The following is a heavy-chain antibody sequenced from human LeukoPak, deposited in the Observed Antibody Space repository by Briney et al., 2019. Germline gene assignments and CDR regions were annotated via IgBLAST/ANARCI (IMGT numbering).Heavy chain of an antibody. CDR3: ARDRPGDGYFDY. D-gene: IGHD3-10*01. CDR2: IYSGGNT. V-gene: IGHV3-66*01. J-gene: IGHJ4*02. Sequence: PGGSLRLSCAASGFTVSSNDMTWVRQTPGKGLEWVSIIYSGGNTYYADSVQGRFTVSRDTSKNTLYLQMNSLRAEDSAVFYCARDRPGDGYFDYWGQGTLVTVSS. CDR1: GFTVSSND.